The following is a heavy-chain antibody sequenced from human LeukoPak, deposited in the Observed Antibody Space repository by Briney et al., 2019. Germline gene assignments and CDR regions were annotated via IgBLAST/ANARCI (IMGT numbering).Heavy chain of an antibody. CDR1: GGSFSGYY. J-gene: IGHJ6*02. D-gene: IGHD6-13*01. CDR2: INHSGST. Sequence: SETLSLTCAVYGGSFSGYYWSWIRQPPGKGLEWSGEINHSGSTNYNPSLKSRLTISVDTSKKQFSLKLSSVTAADTAVYYCARGKYAGAADESYGMDVWGQGTTVTVSS. CDR3: ARGKYAGAADESYGMDV. V-gene: IGHV4-34*01.